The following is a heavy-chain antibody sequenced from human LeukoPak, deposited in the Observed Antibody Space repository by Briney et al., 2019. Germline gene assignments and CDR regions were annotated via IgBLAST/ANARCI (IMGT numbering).Heavy chain of an antibody. J-gene: IGHJ4*02. Sequence: PGGSLRLSCAASGFTFSSYGMHWVRQAPGKGLEWVSLIWYDGSNKYYADSVKGRFTISRDNSKNTLYLQMNSLRAEDTAVYYCARGNDGAVAVSDYWGQGTLVTVSS. V-gene: IGHV3-33*01. CDR3: ARGNDGAVAVSDY. D-gene: IGHD6-19*01. CDR1: GFTFSSYG. CDR2: IWYDGSNK.